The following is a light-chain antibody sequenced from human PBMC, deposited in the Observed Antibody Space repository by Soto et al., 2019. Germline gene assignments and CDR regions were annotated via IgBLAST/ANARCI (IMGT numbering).Light chain of an antibody. CDR1: QSVSSSY. CDR3: QQYGSSPLYT. CDR2: GAS. J-gene: IGKJ2*01. Sequence: EIVLTQSTGTLSLSPRERATLSCRASQSVSSSYLAWYQQKPGQAPRLLIYGASSRATGIPDRFSGSGSGTDFTLTISRLEPEDFAVYYCQQYGSSPLYTFGQGTKLEIK. V-gene: IGKV3-20*01.